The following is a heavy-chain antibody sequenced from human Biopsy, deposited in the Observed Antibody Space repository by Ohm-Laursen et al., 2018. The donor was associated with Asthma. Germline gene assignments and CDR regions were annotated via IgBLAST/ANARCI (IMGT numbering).Heavy chain of an antibody. CDR2: VSWNSGSI. V-gene: IGHV3-9*01. D-gene: IGHD6-13*01. Sequence: SLRLSCTASGFTFDDYAMHWVRQAPGKGLEWISGVSWNSGSIDYADSVKGRFTISRDNAKNSLYLQMNSLRGADTALYYCVKDIRLQLWGFDSWGQGTLVTVSS. CDR3: VKDIRLQLWGFDS. CDR1: GFTFDDYA. J-gene: IGHJ4*02.